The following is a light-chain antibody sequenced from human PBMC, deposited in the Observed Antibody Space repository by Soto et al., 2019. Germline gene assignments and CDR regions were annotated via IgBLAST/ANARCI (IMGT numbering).Light chain of an antibody. CDR1: QSVTSSY. Sequence: EIVLTQSPGTLSLSPGERATLSCRASQSVTSSYLAWYQQKFGQAPRLLIYGASSRVTGIPDRFSGSGSGTDFTLTISSLQSEDFGVYYCQQYGSSLFTFGQGTRLEIK. J-gene: IGKJ5*01. CDR2: GAS. V-gene: IGKV3-20*01. CDR3: QQYGSSLFT.